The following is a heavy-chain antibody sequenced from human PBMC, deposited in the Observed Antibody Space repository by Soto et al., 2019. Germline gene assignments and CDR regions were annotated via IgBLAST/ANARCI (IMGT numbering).Heavy chain of an antibody. CDR1: GFTFSSYV. V-gene: IGHV3-23*01. D-gene: IGHD6-13*01. Sequence: EVQLLESGGGLVQPGGSLRLSCAASGFTFSSYVITWVRQAPGKGLEWVSTITASGGSTFYADSVKGRFTISRDNSKNTLYLQMNSLRADDTAVFFCAKRSMAAVPGHYMDVWGKGTTVTVSS. J-gene: IGHJ6*03. CDR2: ITASGGST. CDR3: AKRSMAAVPGHYMDV.